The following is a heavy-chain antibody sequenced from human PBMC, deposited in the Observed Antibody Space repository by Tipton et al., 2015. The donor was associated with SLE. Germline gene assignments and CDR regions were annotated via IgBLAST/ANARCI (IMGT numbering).Heavy chain of an antibody. Sequence: VQLVQSGAEVKKPGESLKISCKGSGFSFTNYWIGWVRQMSGKGLEWMGIIYPGDSDTRYSPSFQGHVTLSADKSISTAYLQWSSLKASDTAMYYCARHGPLGPGHWYFDLWGRGTLVTVSS. CDR3: ARHGPLGPGHWYFDL. J-gene: IGHJ2*01. CDR1: GFSFTNYW. V-gene: IGHV5-51*01. D-gene: IGHD3-10*01. CDR2: IYPGDSDT.